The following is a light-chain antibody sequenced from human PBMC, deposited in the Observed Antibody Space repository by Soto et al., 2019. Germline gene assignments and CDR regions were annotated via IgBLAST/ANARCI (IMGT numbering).Light chain of an antibody. J-gene: IGLJ2*01. V-gene: IGLV1-44*01. Sequence: QSVLTQPPSASGTPGQRVTISCSGSSSNIGSNTVNWYQQLPGTAPKLIIYSNNQRPSGVPDRFSGSKSGTSASLAISGLQSEDEADYYCASWDYSLNGVVFGGGTKVTVL. CDR3: ASWDYSLNGVV. CDR2: SNN. CDR1: SSNIGSNT.